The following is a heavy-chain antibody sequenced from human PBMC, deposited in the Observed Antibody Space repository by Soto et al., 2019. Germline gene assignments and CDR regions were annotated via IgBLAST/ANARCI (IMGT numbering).Heavy chain of an antibody. CDR2: ISGSGGST. J-gene: IGHJ3*02. V-gene: IGHV3-23*01. CDR3: AKDPMTLDAFDI. CDR1: GFTFSSYA. Sequence: GESLKISCAASGFTFSSYAMSWVRQAPGKGLEWVSAISGSGGSTYYADSVKGRFTISRDNSKNTLYLQMNSLRAEDTAVYYCAKDPMTLDAFDIWGQGTMVTVSS.